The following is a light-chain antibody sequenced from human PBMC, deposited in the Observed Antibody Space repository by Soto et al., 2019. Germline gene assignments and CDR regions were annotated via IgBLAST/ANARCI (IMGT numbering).Light chain of an antibody. V-gene: IGLV2-11*01. Sequence: QSVLTQPASVSGSPGQSITISCTGTSSDLAIYNYVSWYQHHPGKAPKLMIYDVNKRPSGVPDRFSGSKSGNTASLTISGLQAEDESDYYCCSYAGSYTYVFGTGTKGTVL. CDR1: SSDLAIYNY. J-gene: IGLJ1*01. CDR3: CSYAGSYTYV. CDR2: DVN.